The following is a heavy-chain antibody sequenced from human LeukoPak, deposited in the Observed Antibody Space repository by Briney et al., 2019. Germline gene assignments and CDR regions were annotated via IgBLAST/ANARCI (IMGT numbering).Heavy chain of an antibody. CDR3: ARSFGYYVNFDY. Sequence: SETLSLTCTVSGGSISSSSYYWSWIRQPAGKGLEWIGRIYTAGSPNYNPSLKSRVTILVDTSKNQFSLKLSSVTAADTAVYYCARSFGYYVNFDYWGQGTLVTVSS. J-gene: IGHJ4*02. D-gene: IGHD3-10*02. V-gene: IGHV4-61*02. CDR1: GGSISSSSYY. CDR2: IYTAGSP.